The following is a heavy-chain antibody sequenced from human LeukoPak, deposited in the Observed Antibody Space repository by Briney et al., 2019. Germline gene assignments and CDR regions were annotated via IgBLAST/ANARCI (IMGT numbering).Heavy chain of an antibody. CDR3: ARVRITMINDAFDI. J-gene: IGHJ3*02. Sequence: ASVKVSCKASGYTFTGYYMHLVRQAPGQGLEWMGWINPNSGGTNYAQKFQGRVTMTRDTSISTAYMELSRLRSDDTAVYYCARVRITMINDAFDIWGQGTMVTVSS. CDR2: INPNSGGT. CDR1: GYTFTGYY. V-gene: IGHV1-2*02. D-gene: IGHD3-22*01.